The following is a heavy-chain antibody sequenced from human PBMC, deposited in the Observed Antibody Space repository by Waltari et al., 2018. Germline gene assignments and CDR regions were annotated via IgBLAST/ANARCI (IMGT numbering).Heavy chain of an antibody. J-gene: IGHJ6*03. CDR1: GYSISSGYY. V-gene: IGHV4-38-2*02. D-gene: IGHD3-3*01. CDR2: IYHSGST. CDR3: ARGDGNDFWSGSGYYYYMDV. Sequence: QVQLQESGPGLVKPSETLSLTCTVSGYSISSGYYWAWIRQPPGKGLGWIGSIYHSGSTYYNPSLKSRVTISVDTSKNQFSLKLSSVTAADTAVYYCARGDGNDFWSGSGYYYYMDVWGKGTTVTVSS.